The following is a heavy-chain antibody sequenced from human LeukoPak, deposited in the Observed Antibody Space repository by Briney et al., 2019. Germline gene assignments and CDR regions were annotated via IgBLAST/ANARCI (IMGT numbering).Heavy chain of an antibody. CDR2: ISYDGSNK. V-gene: IGHV3-30-3*01. CDR1: GFTFSSYA. CDR3: ARDRKDIVVVPAAIQGYYFDY. D-gene: IGHD2-2*02. J-gene: IGHJ4*02. Sequence: GGSLRLSCAASGFTFSSYAMHWVRQAPGKGLEWVAVISYDGSNKYYADSVKGRFTISRDNSKNTLYLQMNSPRAEDTAVYYCARDRKDIVVVPAAIQGYYFDYWGQGTLVTVSS.